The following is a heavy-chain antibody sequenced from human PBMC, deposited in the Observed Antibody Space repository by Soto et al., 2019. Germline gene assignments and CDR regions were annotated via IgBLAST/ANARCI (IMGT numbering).Heavy chain of an antibody. CDR2: IYYSGST. D-gene: IGHD2-15*01. CDR3: ARDPRRCSGGSCYPEAWFDP. Sequence: QVQLQESGPGLVKPSQTLSLPCTVSGGSIRSGDYYWSWIRQPPGKGLEWIGYIYYSGSTYYNPSLKSRVTISVDTSKNQFSLKLSSVTAADTAVYYCARDPRRCSGGSCYPEAWFDPWGQGTLVTVSS. CDR1: GGSIRSGDYY. V-gene: IGHV4-30-4*01. J-gene: IGHJ5*02.